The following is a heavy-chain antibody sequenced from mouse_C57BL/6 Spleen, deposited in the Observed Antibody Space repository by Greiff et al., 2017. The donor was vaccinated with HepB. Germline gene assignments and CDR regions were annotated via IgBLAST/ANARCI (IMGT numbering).Heavy chain of an antibody. CDR2: IYPGDGDT. CDR3: ARSHYYGSSYEAMDY. J-gene: IGHJ4*01. V-gene: IGHV1-82*01. CDR1: GYAFSSSW. Sequence: QVQLQQSGPELVKPGASVKISCKASGYAFSSSWMNWVKQRPGKGLEWIGRIYPGDGDTNYNGKFKGKATLTADKSSSTAYMQVSSLTSEDSAVYFCARSHYYGSSYEAMDYWGQGTSVTVSS. D-gene: IGHD1-1*01.